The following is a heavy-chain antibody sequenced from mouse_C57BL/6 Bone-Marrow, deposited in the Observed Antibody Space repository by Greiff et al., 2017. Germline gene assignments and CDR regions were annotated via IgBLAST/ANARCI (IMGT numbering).Heavy chain of an antibody. CDR3: AREGSYWYFDV. CDR1: GYTFTSYG. V-gene: IGHV1-81*01. J-gene: IGHJ1*03. CDR2: IYPRSGNT. Sequence: VQLVESGAELARPGASVKLSCKASGYTFTSYGISWVKQRTGQGLEWIGEIYPRSGNTYYNEKFKGKATLTADKSSSTAYMELRSLTSEDSAVYFCAREGSYWYFDVWGTGTTVTVSS.